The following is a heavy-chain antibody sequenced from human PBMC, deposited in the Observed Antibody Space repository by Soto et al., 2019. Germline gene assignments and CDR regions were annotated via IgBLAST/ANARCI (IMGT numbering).Heavy chain of an antibody. Sequence: SATLSLTGTVSGGSVSSGSYYWSWVRQPPGKGLEWIGYIYYSGTTNCNPSLKSRVTLCVDLSKSRFSLRLSSVTSGETALYYCRRTTAVDNPPRSGYLFYYWALGTVVSVSS. J-gene: IGHJ4*02. D-gene: IGHD4-17*01. V-gene: IGHV4-61*01. CDR3: RRTTAVDNPPRSGYLFYY. CDR1: GGSVSSGSYY. CDR2: IYYSGTT.